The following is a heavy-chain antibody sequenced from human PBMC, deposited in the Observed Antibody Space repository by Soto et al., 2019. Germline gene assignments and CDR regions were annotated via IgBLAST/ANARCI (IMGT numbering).Heavy chain of an antibody. V-gene: IGHV4-61*01. Sequence: SETLSLTCSVSGGSVSDKTYYWGWIRQPPGKRLEWIGYVYYSGTTNYNPSLKSRVTISVDLSKNRFSLRLSSVTTADTALYYCARTTAVPNTLRSRYFFDYWGQGTLVTVSS. D-gene: IGHD4-17*01. CDR3: ARTTAVPNTLRSRYFFDY. CDR1: GGSVSDKTYY. CDR2: VYYSGTT. J-gene: IGHJ4*02.